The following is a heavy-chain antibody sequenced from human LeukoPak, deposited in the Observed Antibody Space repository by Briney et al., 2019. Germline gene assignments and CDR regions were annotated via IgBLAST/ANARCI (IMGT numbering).Heavy chain of an antibody. Sequence: RTGGSLRLSCAASGFTVSSNYMSWVRQAPRKGLEGVSSIYTGGSTYYAGSVKGRFTISRDNSKNTLYLQMNSLRAEDTAVYYCARNLYYYDSSGYYYYWGQGTLVTVSS. CDR3: ARNLYYYDSSGYYYY. J-gene: IGHJ4*02. CDR1: GFTVSSNY. CDR2: IYTGGST. D-gene: IGHD3-22*01. V-gene: IGHV3-66*01.